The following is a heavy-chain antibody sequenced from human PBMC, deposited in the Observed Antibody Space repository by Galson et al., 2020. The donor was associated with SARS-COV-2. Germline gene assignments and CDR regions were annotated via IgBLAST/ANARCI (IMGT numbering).Heavy chain of an antibody. CDR3: AADSDLIRKYDYVWGCYRYHWFDP. V-gene: IGHV1-69*13. Sequence: SVKVSCKASGGTFSSYAISWVRQAPGQGLEWMGGIIPIFGTANYAQKFQGRVTITADESTSTAYMELSSLRSEDTAVYYCAADSDLIRKYDYVWGCYRYHWFDPWGQGTLVTVCS. J-gene: IGHJ5*02. CDR1: GGTFSSYA. D-gene: IGHD3-16*02. CDR2: IIPIFGTA.